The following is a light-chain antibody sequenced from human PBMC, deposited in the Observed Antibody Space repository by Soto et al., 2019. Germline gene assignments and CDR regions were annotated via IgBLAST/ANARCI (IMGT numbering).Light chain of an antibody. CDR1: QGIRDF. CDR3: QQFNVYPLT. V-gene: IGKV1-9*01. CDR2: AAS. J-gene: IGKJ4*01. Sequence: DIQLTQSPSFLSASVGDRVTITCRASQGIRDFLAWYQQKPGKAPKLLIYAASTLQAGVPTRFSGFASGTEFTLTINNLQPADSATYYCQQFNVYPLTFGGVTKVEIK.